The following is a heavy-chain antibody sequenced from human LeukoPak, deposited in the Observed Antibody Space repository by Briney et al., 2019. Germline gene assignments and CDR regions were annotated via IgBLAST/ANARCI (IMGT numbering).Heavy chain of an antibody. D-gene: IGHD1-14*01. V-gene: IGHV3-23*01. J-gene: IGHJ3*02. CDR3: ARGPDHGAFDI. Sequence: GGSLRLSCAAPGFTFSNYVMSWVRQARGKGLEWVSAINGSGGSTYYADSVKGRFTISRDNSKNTLYVQMNSLRAEDTAVYYCARGPDHGAFDIWGQGTMVTVSS. CDR2: INGSGGST. CDR1: GFTFSNYV.